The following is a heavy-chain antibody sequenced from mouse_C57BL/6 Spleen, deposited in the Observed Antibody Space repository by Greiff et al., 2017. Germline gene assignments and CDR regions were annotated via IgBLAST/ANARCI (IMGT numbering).Heavy chain of an antibody. CDR1: GFTFSDYG. Sequence: EVKLVESGGGLVKPGGSLKLSCAASGFTFSDYGMHWVRQAPEKGLEWVAYISSGSSTIYYADTVKGRFTISRDNAKNTLFLQMTSLRSEDTAMYYCARGGLDYYGSSWYFDVWGTGTTVTVSS. CDR2: ISSGSSTI. D-gene: IGHD1-1*01. J-gene: IGHJ1*03. V-gene: IGHV5-17*01. CDR3: ARGGLDYYGSSWYFDV.